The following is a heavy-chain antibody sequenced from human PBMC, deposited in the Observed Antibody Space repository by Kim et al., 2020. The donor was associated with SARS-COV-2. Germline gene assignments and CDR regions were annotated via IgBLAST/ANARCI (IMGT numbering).Heavy chain of an antibody. V-gene: IGHV3-33*06. D-gene: IGHD1-26*01. CDR1: GFTFSSYG. CDR2: IWYDGSNK. CDR3: AKSGMSGPPSLNDFDY. Sequence: GGSLRLSCAASGFTFSSYGMHWVRQAPGKGLEWVAVIWYDGSNKYYADSVKGRFTISRDNSKNTLYLQMNSLRAEDTAVYYCAKSGMSGPPSLNDFDYWGQGTLVTVSS. J-gene: IGHJ4*02.